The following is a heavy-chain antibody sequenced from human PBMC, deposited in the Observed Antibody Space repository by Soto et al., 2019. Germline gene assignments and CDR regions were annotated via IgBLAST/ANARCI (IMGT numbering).Heavy chain of an antibody. CDR1: GGSISSGDYY. V-gene: IGHV4-30-4*01. D-gene: IGHD3-3*01. CDR3: ARGRIFGVPYYGMDV. Sequence: QVQLQESGPGLVKPSQTLSLTCTVSGGSISSGDYYWSWIRQPPGKGLEWVGYIYYSGSNYYNPSLKSRVTIAVDTSKNQFSLKLSSVTAADTAVYYCARGRIFGVPYYGMDVWGQGTTVTVSS. J-gene: IGHJ6*02. CDR2: IYYSGSN.